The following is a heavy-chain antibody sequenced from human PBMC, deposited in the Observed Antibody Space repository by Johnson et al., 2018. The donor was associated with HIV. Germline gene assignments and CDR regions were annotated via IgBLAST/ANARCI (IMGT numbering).Heavy chain of an antibody. J-gene: IGHJ3*02. V-gene: IGHV3-23*01. CDR1: GFTFDDYG. CDR2: ISGSGGST. D-gene: IGHD1-26*01. CDR3: AKNQSGSYYDGCDI. Sequence: VQLLESGGGVVRPGGSLRLSCAASGFTFDDYGMIWVRQAPVKGLEWVSSISGSGGSTYYADSVKGRFTIARDNSKNTLYLQMNSLRAEDTAVYYCAKNQSGSYYDGCDICGQGTMVTVSS.